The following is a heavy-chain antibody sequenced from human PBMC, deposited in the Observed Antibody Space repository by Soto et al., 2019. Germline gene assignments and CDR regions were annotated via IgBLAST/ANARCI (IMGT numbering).Heavy chain of an antibody. V-gene: IGHV3-33*01. D-gene: IGHD3-3*01. CDR1: GFTFSSYG. CDR3: ARGGLGRITIFGVVIPYYYYYGMDV. Sequence: HPGGSLRLSCAASGFTFSSYGMHWVRQAPGKGLEWVAVIWYDGSNKYYADSVKGRITISRDNSKKTLYLQMNSLRAEDTVVYYFARGGLGRITIFGVVIPYYYYYGMDVWGQGTTVTVSS. CDR2: IWYDGSNK. J-gene: IGHJ6*02.